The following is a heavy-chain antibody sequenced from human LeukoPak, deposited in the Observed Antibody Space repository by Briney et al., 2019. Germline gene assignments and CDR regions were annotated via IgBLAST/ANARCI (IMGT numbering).Heavy chain of an antibody. CDR1: GFTFSSYW. CDR2: IKQDGSEK. Sequence: PGGSLRLSCAASGFTFSSYWMSWVRQAPGKGLEWVANIKQDGSEKYYVDSVKGRFTISRDNAKNSLYLQMDSLRAEDTAVYYRARGSSGSYYTLFDYWGQGALVTVSS. CDR3: ARGSSGSYYTLFDY. J-gene: IGHJ4*02. D-gene: IGHD3-10*01. V-gene: IGHV3-7*01.